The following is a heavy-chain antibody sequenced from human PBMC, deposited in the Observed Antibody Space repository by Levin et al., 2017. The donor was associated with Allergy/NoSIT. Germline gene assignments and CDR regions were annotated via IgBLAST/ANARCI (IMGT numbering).Heavy chain of an antibody. Sequence: NASETLSLTCAVYGGSFSGYYWSWIRQPPGKGLEWIGEINHSGSTNYNPSLKSRVTISVDTSKNQFSLKLSSVTAADTAVYYCARGSGAIAAAGIDYWGQGTLVTVSS. V-gene: IGHV4-34*01. J-gene: IGHJ4*02. CDR1: GGSFSGYY. CDR2: INHSGST. D-gene: IGHD6-13*01. CDR3: ARGSGAIAAAGIDY.